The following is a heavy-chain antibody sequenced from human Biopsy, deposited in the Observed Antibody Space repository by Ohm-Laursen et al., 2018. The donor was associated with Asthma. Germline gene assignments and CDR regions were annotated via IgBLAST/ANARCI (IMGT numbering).Heavy chain of an antibody. D-gene: IGHD3-10*01. Sequence: SLRLSCTASGFTFSDYYMRWVRQAPGKGLEWVSDISCSGSSIGYADSVKGRFTISRDNAKNSLYLQMNSLRAEDTAVYYCARDREVYGSGIGALDYYYCYGMDVWGQGTTVTVSS. CDR3: ARDREVYGSGIGALDYYYCYGMDV. J-gene: IGHJ6*02. V-gene: IGHV3-11*01. CDR2: ISCSGSSI. CDR1: GFTFSDYY.